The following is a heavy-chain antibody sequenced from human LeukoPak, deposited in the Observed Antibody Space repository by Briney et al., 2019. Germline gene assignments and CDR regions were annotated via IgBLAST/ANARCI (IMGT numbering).Heavy chain of an antibody. Sequence: PSETLSLTCTVSGGSISSYYWSWIRQPPGKGLEWIGYIYYSGSTNYNPSLKGRVTISVDTSKNQFSLKLSSVTAADTAVYYCARYSSSWYGWFDPWGQGTLVTVSS. CDR2: IYYSGST. J-gene: IGHJ5*02. V-gene: IGHV4-59*01. D-gene: IGHD6-13*01. CDR1: GGSISSYY. CDR3: ARYSSSWYGWFDP.